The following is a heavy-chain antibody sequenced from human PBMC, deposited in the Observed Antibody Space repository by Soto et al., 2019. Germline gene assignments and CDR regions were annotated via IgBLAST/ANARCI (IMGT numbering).Heavy chain of an antibody. D-gene: IGHD3-22*01. Sequence: QVQLVESGGGVVQPGRSLRLSCAASGFTFSSYGMHWVRQAPGKGLEWVAVIWYDGSNKNYADSVKGRFTISRDNFKYTLYLQMKSLRAEDTAVYYCARGQFDDSSGGFDYWGQGTLVTVSS. J-gene: IGHJ4*02. CDR2: IWYDGSNK. V-gene: IGHV3-33*01. CDR1: GFTFSSYG. CDR3: ARGQFDDSSGGFDY.